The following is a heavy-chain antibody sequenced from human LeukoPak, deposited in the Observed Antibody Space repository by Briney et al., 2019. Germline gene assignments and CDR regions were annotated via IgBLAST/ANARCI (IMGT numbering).Heavy chain of an antibody. CDR2: INAGNGNT. J-gene: IGHJ5*02. V-gene: IGHV1-3*03. CDR1: GYTFTSYA. CDR3: ARDNSVEDTAWWFDP. Sequence: ASVKVSCKASGYTFTSYAMHWVRQAPGQRLEWMGWINAGNGNTKYSQEFQGRVTMTGDMSTSTDYMELSSLRSEDTAVYYCARDNSVEDTAWWFDPWGQGTLVTVSS. D-gene: IGHD4-23*01.